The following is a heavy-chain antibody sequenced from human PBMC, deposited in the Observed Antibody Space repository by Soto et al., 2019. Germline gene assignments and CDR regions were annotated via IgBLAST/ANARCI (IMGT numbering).Heavy chain of an antibody. CDR2: IIPIFGTA. Sequence: SLQVSCEASARTFRSYAISWVRQAPGQGLEWMGGIIPIFGTANYAQKFQGRVTITADESTSTAYMELSSLRSEDTAVYYCASPRISTVAGTLYYFDYWGQGTLVTVSS. J-gene: IGHJ4*02. CDR1: ARTFRSYA. D-gene: IGHD6-19*01. V-gene: IGHV1-69*13. CDR3: ASPRISTVAGTLYYFDY.